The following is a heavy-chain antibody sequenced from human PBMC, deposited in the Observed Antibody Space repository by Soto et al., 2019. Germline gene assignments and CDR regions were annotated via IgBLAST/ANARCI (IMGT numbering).Heavy chain of an antibody. J-gene: IGHJ4*02. CDR1: GDSISSYY. CDR3: ARGSVVAATLFDY. D-gene: IGHD2-15*01. Sequence: PSETLSLTCTVSGDSISSYYWSWIRQHPGKGLEWIGYIYYSGSTYYNPSLKSRVTISVDTSKNQFSLKLSSVTAADTAVYYCARGSVVAATLFDYWGQGTLVTVSS. CDR2: IYYSGST. V-gene: IGHV4-59*06.